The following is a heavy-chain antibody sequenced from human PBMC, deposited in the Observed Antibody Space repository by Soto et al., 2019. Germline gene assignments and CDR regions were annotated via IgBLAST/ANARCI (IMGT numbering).Heavy chain of an antibody. V-gene: IGHV3-30-3*01. D-gene: IGHD2-15*01. Sequence: QVQLVKSGGGVVQPGRSLRLSCAASGFTFRSYAMHWVRQAPGKGLECVAVIAYDGSNKFYRDYVRGRFTISRDNSENTLYLQINRLRYEDTAVYYCARGDREDIAVVIGVRPGEYGVDVWGQGTTVTVSS. CDR3: ARGDREDIAVVIGVRPGEYGVDV. J-gene: IGHJ6*02. CDR1: GFTFRSYA. CDR2: IAYDGSNK.